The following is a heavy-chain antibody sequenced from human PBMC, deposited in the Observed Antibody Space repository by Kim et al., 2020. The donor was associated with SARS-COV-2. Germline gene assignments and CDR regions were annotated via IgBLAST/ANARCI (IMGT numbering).Heavy chain of an antibody. J-gene: IGHJ6*02. CDR2: ISSSSSYI. CDR3: ARYWPNCSGGSCYGYYYYYGMDV. CDR1: GFTFSSYS. D-gene: IGHD2-15*01. Sequence: GGSLRLSCAASGFTFSSYSMNWVRQAPGKGLEWVSSISSSSSYIYYADSVKGRFTISRDNAKNSLYLQMNSLRAEDTAVYYCARYWPNCSGGSCYGYYYYYGMDVWGQGTTVTVSS. V-gene: IGHV3-21*01.